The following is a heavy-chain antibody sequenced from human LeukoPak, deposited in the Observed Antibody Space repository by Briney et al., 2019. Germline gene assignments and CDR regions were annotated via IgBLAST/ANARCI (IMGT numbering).Heavy chain of an antibody. Sequence: PSETLSLTCAVYGGSFSGYYWSWIRQPPGKGLEWIGEINHGGGTNYSPSLKSRVTISVDTSKNQFSLKLSSVTAAATAVYYCARGVGVTDTTMAPDPGMDVWGQGTTVTVSS. CDR3: ARGVGVTDTTMAPDPGMDV. J-gene: IGHJ6*02. V-gene: IGHV4-34*01. CDR2: INHGGGT. CDR1: GGSFSGYY. D-gene: IGHD5-18*01.